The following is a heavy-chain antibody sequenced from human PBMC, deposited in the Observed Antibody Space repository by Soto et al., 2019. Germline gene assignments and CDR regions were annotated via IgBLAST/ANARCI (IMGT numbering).Heavy chain of an antibody. D-gene: IGHD3-9*01. V-gene: IGHV6-1*01. Sequence: SQTLSLTCAISGDSVSSNSAAWNWIRQSPSRGLEWLGRTYYRSKWYNDYAVSVKSRITINPDTSKNQFSLQLNSVTPEDTAVYYCARLLRLPHTYYDILTGYSHYYYGMDVWGQGTTVTVSS. CDR3: ARLLRLPHTYYDILTGYSHYYYGMDV. CDR2: TYYRSKWYN. CDR1: GDSVSSNSAA. J-gene: IGHJ6*02.